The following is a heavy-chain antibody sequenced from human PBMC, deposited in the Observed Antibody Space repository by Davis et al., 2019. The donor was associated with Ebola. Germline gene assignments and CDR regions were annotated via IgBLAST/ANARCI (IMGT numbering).Heavy chain of an antibody. CDR1: GFTFSDHY. V-gene: IGHV3-72*01. J-gene: IGHJ5*01. Sequence: GESLKISCAASGFTFSDHYMDWVRQAPGKGLEWVGRIRNKAKSYSTEYAASVKGRFTISRDDSKNSLYLQMNSLKTEDTAVYYCARDPLSREYTNARHWFDSWGQGTLVTVSS. CDR3: ARDPLSREYTNARHWFDS. CDR2: IRNKAKSYST. D-gene: IGHD1-1*01.